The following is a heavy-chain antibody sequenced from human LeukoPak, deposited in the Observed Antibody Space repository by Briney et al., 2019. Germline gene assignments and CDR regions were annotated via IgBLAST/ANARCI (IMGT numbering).Heavy chain of an antibody. CDR3: AKERGDSRGKYYFDY. CDR2: ISGSGGST. V-gene: IGHV3-23*01. D-gene: IGHD2-21*02. J-gene: IGHJ4*02. CDR1: GFTFSSYA. Sequence: GGSLRLSCAASGFTFSSYAMSWVRQASGKGLEWVSAISGSGGSTYYADSVKGRFTISRDNSKNTLYLQMNSLRAEDTAVYYCAKERGDSRGKYYFDYWGQGTLVTVSS.